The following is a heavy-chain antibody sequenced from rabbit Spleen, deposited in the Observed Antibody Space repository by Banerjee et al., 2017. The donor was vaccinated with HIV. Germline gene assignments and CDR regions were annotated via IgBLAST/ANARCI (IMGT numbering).Heavy chain of an antibody. CDR1: GFSFSNKA. CDR2: IDPIFGST. J-gene: IGHJ6*01. CDR3: ARGGGL. V-gene: IGHV1S7*01. Sequence: QLKESGGGLVQPGGSLKLSCTASGFSFSNKAVMCWVRQAPGKGLEWIGYIDPIFGSTYYASWVNGRFTISSHNAQNTLYLQLNSLTAADPATYFCARGGGLWGPGTLVTVS.